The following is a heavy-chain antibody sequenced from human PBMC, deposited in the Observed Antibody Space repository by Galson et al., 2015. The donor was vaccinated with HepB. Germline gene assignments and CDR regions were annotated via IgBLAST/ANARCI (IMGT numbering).Heavy chain of an antibody. V-gene: IGHV4-30-4*01. CDR3: ASHVVVPIRDEAFDI. Sequence: TLSLTCTVSGGSISSGDYYWSWIRQPPGKGLEWIGDIYYSGSIYYNPSLKSRVTISVDTSKNQFSLKLSSVTAADTAVYHCASHVVVPIRDEAFDIWGQGTMVTVSS. D-gene: IGHD2-2*01. CDR2: IYYSGSI. CDR1: GGSISSGDYY. J-gene: IGHJ3*02.